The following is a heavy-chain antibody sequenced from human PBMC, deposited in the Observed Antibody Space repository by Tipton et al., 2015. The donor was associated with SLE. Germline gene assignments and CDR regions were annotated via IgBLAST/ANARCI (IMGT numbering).Heavy chain of an antibody. J-gene: IGHJ3*02. V-gene: IGHV3-64*02. CDR3: ARDSGWSDAFDI. CDR2: ISSNGGST. Sequence: SLRLSCAASGFTFSSYAMHWVRQAPGKGLEYVSAISSNGGSTYYADSVKGRFTISRDNSKNTLYLQMGSLRAEDMAVYYCARDSGWSDAFDIWGQGTMVTVSS. CDR1: GFTFSSYA. D-gene: IGHD3-10*01.